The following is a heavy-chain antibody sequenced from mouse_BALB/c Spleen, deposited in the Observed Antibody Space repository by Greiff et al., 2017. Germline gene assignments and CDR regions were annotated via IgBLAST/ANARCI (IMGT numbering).Heavy chain of an antibody. V-gene: IGHV5-6-5*01. Sequence: EVQLVESGGGLVKPGGSLKLSCAASGFTFSSYAMSWVRQTPEKRLEWVASISSGGSTYYPDSVKGRFTISRDNARNILYMQMSSLRSEDTAMYCCGREGVYYGYDGFGYWGQGTLVTVSA. J-gene: IGHJ3*01. CDR3: GREGVYYGYDGFGY. CDR2: ISSGGST. CDR1: GFTFSSYA. D-gene: IGHD2-2*01.